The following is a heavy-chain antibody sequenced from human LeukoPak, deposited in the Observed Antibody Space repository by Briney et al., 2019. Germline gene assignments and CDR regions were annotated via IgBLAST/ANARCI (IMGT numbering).Heavy chain of an antibody. CDR2: ITPILGIA. J-gene: IGHJ3*02. CDR3: ARDDRGYVGAFDI. Sequence: SVKVSCKASGGTFSSYAISWVRQAPGQGLEWMGRITPILGIANYAQKFQGRVTITADKSTSTAYMELSSLRSEDTAVYYCARDDRGYVGAFDIWGQGTMVTVSS. D-gene: IGHD5-12*01. CDR1: GGTFSSYA. V-gene: IGHV1-69*04.